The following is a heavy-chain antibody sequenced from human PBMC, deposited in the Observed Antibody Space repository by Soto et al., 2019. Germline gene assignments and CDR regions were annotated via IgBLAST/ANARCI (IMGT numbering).Heavy chain of an antibody. J-gene: IGHJ4*02. Sequence: QVQLVESGGGVVQPGRFLRLSCAASGFTFSSYGMHWVRQAPGKGLEWVAVIWYDGSNKYYADSVKGRFTISRDNSKNTLYLQMNSLRAEDTAVYYCARGYDYGGNSVYYWGQGTLVTVSS. CDR3: ARGYDYGGNSVYY. CDR1: GFTFSSYG. CDR2: IWYDGSNK. D-gene: IGHD4-17*01. V-gene: IGHV3-33*01.